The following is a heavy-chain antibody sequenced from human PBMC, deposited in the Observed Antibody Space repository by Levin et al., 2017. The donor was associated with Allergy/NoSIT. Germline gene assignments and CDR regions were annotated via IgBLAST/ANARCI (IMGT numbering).Heavy chain of an antibody. CDR2: ISSSSSYI. D-gene: IGHD2-8*02. CDR1: GFTFSSYS. J-gene: IGHJ6*03. Sequence: AASVKVSCAASGFTFSSYSMNWVRQAPGKGLEWVSSISSSSSYIYYADSVKGRFTISRDNAKNSLYLQMNSLRAEDTAVYYCARVGVLVVYDYYYMDVWGKGTTVTVSS. CDR3: ARVGVLVVYDYYYMDV. V-gene: IGHV3-21*01.